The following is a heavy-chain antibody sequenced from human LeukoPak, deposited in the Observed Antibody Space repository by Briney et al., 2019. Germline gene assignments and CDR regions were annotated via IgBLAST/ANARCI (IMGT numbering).Heavy chain of an antibody. CDR1: GGSISSYY. J-gene: IGHJ4*02. Sequence: PSETLSLTCTVSGGSISSYYWGWIRQPPGKGLEWIGSIYYSGSTYYNPSLKSRVTISVDTSKNQFSLKLSSVTAADTAVYYCARLHYYYDSSGYYLFDYWGQGTLVTVSS. CDR3: ARLHYYYDSSGYYLFDY. CDR2: IYYSGST. V-gene: IGHV4-39*01. D-gene: IGHD3-22*01.